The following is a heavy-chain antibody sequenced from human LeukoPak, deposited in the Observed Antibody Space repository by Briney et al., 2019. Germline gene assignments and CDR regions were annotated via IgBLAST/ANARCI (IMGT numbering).Heavy chain of an antibody. CDR3: ARTYYYDSSGYPIFDY. CDR2: VYSSGST. Sequence: SETLSLTCTVSGASISSSYWSWIRQPPGKGLEWIGYVYSSGSTNYNPSLKSRVTISVDTSKNQFSLKLSSVTAADTAVYYCARTYYYDSSGYPIFDYWGQGTLVTVSS. J-gene: IGHJ4*02. D-gene: IGHD3-22*01. V-gene: IGHV4-4*09. CDR1: GASISSSY.